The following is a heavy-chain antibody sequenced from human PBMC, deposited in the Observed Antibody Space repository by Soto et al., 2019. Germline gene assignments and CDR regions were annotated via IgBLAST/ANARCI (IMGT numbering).Heavy chain of an antibody. CDR2: INPATGAA. J-gene: IGHJ3*02. Sequence: QLHLVQSGAVVKKPGASVTVSCSASGYPVTAYYMHWVRQAPGRGLEWMGGINPATGAAKYTQTCQGGVTMTRDTSTSTVFMELSGLTSEDTAGFYCARGGGVGVAGSAAFDMWGQGTLVTVSS. CDR1: GYPVTAYY. D-gene: IGHD3-3*01. CDR3: ARGGGVGVAGSAAFDM. V-gene: IGHV1-2*02.